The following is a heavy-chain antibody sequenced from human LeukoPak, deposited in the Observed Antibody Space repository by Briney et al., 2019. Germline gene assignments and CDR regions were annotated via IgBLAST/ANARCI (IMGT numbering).Heavy chain of an antibody. CDR2: IWYDGSNK. D-gene: IGHD6-13*01. J-gene: IGHJ4*02. V-gene: IGHV3-33*06. Sequence: GRSLTLSCAASGFTFSSYGMHWVRQAPGKGLEWVAVIWYDGSNKYYADSVKGRFTTSRDNSKNTLYLQMNSLRAEDTAVYYCAKDLAAAGALDYWGQGTLVTVSS. CDR1: GFTFSSYG. CDR3: AKDLAAAGALDY.